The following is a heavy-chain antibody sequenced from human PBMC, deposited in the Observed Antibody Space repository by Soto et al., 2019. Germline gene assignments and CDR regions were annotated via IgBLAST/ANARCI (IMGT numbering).Heavy chain of an antibody. J-gene: IGHJ6*02. D-gene: IGHD5-18*01. CDR3: AKGEGFVDTPMVGLTYYYYYGMDV. CDR1: GFIFSNYA. CDR2: ISGSGDTT. Sequence: GGSLRLSCAASGFIFSNYAMSWVRQAPGKGLEWVSAISGSGDTTYYADSVKGRFTISRDNSKNTLDLQMTSLRAEDTAVYYCAKGEGFVDTPMVGLTYYYYYGMDVWGHGTTVTVSS. V-gene: IGHV3-23*01.